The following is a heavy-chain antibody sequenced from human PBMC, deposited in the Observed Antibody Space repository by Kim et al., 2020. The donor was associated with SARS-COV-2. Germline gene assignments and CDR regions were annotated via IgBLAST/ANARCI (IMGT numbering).Heavy chain of an antibody. J-gene: IGHJ4*02. CDR3: ARVGYNWNYQHYFDY. V-gene: IGHV3-53*01. D-gene: IGHD1-7*01. CDR2: IYSGGST. CDR1: GFTVSSNY. Sequence: GGSLRLSCAASGFTVSSNYMSWVRQAPGKGLEWVSVIYSGGSTYYADSVKGRFTISRDNSKNTLYLQMNSLRAEDTAVYYCARVGYNWNYQHYFDYWGQGTLVTVSS.